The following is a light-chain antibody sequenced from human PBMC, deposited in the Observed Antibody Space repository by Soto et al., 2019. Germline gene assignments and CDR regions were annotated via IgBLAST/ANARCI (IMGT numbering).Light chain of an antibody. CDR2: GAS. V-gene: IGKV3-20*01. Sequence: EIVLTQSPGTLSLSPGERATLSCRASQSVSSSYLAWYQQKPGQAPRLLIYGASRRATGIPDRFTGSGSGTDFTLTISSLEPEDFAVYYCQQYNNWPPVTFGQGTKVDI. CDR1: QSVSSSY. CDR3: QQYNNWPPVT. J-gene: IGKJ1*01.